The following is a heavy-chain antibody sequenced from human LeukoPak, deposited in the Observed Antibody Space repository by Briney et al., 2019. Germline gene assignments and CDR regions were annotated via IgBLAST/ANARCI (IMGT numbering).Heavy chain of an antibody. D-gene: IGHD6-19*01. J-gene: IGHJ4*02. CDR1: GITFSSYA. CDR3: AKEQAVAGTLYYFDY. CDR2: ISGSGGST. V-gene: IGHV3-23*01. Sequence: PGGSLRLSCTASGITFSSYAMSWVRQPPGKGLEWVSAISGSGGSTYYADSVKGRFTISRDNSKNTLYLQMNSLRAEDTAVYYCAKEQAVAGTLYYFDYWGRGTLVTVSS.